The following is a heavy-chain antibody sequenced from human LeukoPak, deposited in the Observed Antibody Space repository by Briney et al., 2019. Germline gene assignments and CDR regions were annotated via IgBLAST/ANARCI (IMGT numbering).Heavy chain of an antibody. CDR2: IYYSGST. D-gene: IGHD5-24*01. Sequence: SETLSLTCTVSGYSISSSSYYWGWIRQPPGKGLEWIGSIYYSGSTYYNPSLKSRVTISVDTSKNQFSLKLSSVTAADTAVYYCARHRWVRGPGNYYYYYYMDVWGKGATVTISS. CDR3: ARHRWVRGPGNYYYYYYMDV. V-gene: IGHV4-39*01. CDR1: GYSISSSSYY. J-gene: IGHJ6*03.